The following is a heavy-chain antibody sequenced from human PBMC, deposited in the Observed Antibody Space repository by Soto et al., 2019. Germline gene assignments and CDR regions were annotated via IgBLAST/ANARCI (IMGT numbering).Heavy chain of an antibody. J-gene: IGHJ4*02. V-gene: IGHV3-30*02. CDR3: AKGLALMADH. CDR2: ILYDGSKE. D-gene: IGHD2-21*01. CDR1: GFSFSGHG. Sequence: PGGSLRLSCAASGFSFSGHGMHWVRQAPGKGLEWVARILYDGSKEYYADPVKGRFTISRDNSKNTLYLQMDRLRVEDTAVYFCAKGLALMADHWGQGTPVTVSS.